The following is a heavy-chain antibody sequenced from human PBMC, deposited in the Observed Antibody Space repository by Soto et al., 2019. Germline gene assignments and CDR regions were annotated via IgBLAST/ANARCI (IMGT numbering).Heavy chain of an antibody. CDR2: MYYSGST. CDR3: AHDSSGQAFDI. J-gene: IGHJ3*02. CDR1: GGSISSGHYY. Sequence: QLQLQQSGPGLVKPSQTLALTCTVSGGSISSGHYYCSWILNPPGKGLEWNGYMYYSGSTYYNPTLKCRVTISVATSNNRFSRKLSCVTAADTAVYYCAHDSSGQAFDIWGHGTMVTFSS. V-gene: IGHV4-30-4*01. D-gene: IGHD6-19*01.